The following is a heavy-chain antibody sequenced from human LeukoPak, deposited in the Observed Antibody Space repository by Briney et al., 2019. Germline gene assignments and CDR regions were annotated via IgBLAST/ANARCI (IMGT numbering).Heavy chain of an antibody. CDR1: GYTFTSYD. CDR2: MNPNSGNT. D-gene: IGHD2-21*02. Sequence: ASVTVSCKASGYTFTSYDINWVRQATGQGLEWMGWMNPNSGNTGYAQKFQGRVTMTRNTSISTAYMELSSLRSEDTAVYYCARETLAYCGGDCPRGYYYYYGMDVWGQGTTVTVSS. CDR3: ARETLAYCGGDCPRGYYYYYGMDV. J-gene: IGHJ6*02. V-gene: IGHV1-8*01.